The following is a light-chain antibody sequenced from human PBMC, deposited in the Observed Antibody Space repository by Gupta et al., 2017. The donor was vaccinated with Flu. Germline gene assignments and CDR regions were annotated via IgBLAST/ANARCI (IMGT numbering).Light chain of an antibody. CDR1: QTVRTNN. Sequence: RASLSSRASQTVRTNNLAWYQQRPGQAPRLLIYSASSRATGIPDRFSGSGSGTDFTLTISRLEPEDFAVYYFQQYGSSPPNTFGQGTKLEIK. V-gene: IGKV3-20*01. J-gene: IGKJ2*01. CDR3: QQYGSSPPNT. CDR2: SAS.